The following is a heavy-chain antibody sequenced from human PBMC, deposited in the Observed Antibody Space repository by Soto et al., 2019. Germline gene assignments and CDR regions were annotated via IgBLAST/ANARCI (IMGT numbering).Heavy chain of an antibody. V-gene: IGHV1-69*19. CDR3: AREVQVHTPAFVY. CDR1: GGTFNTYA. Sequence: QVQLVQSGAEMKKPGSSVKVSCQSSGGTFNTYAMNWVRQAPGQGPEWMGDISPMFGAANYAAKLQGRVTLNADESKGTSYMQLSSLTSEDTALYFCAREVQVHTPAFVYWGQGTLVTVSS. CDR2: ISPMFGAA. J-gene: IGHJ4*02. D-gene: IGHD3-10*01.